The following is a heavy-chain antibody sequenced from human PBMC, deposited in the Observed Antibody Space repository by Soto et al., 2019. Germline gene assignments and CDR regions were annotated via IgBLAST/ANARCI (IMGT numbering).Heavy chain of an antibody. CDR1: GGSISSRSHY. D-gene: IGHD3-22*01. Sequence: QLQLQESGPGLVKPSETLSLTCSVSGGSISSRSHYWGWIRQPPGKGLEWIGSIYYSGSTNYNPSLKSRVXXAXDXXKTQFSLKLSSVTAADTAVYYCARLDYPDSSGYYSGGQGTLVIVSS. J-gene: IGHJ4*02. CDR2: IYYSGST. CDR3: ARLDYPDSSGYYS. V-gene: IGHV4-39*01.